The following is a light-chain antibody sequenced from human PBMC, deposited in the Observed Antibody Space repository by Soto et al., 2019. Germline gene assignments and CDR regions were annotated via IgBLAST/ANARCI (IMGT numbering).Light chain of an antibody. CDR3: QQAYCLPVT. V-gene: IGKV1-12*01. CDR2: AAS. Sequence: DIQLTQSPSSVSASVGDRVTLTCRASKGISNCLAWYQQKQGKAPNLLISAASTLQGGVPSRLSGSFSGTDFTLTITSLQAEDFSAFYCQQAYCLPVTFGQGTKLEIK. CDR1: KGISNC. J-gene: IGKJ2*01.